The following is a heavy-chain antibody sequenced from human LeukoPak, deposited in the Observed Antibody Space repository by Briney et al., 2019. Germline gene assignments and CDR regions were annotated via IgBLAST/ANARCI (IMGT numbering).Heavy chain of an antibody. J-gene: IGHJ4*02. CDR1: GFTFSNAW. CDR2: IKSKTDGGTT. V-gene: IGHV3-15*01. Sequence: GGSLRLSCAASGFTFSNAWMSWVRQAPGKGLEWVGRIKSKTDGGTTDYAAPVNGRFTISRDDSKNTLYLQMNSLKTEDTAVYYCTTDPIDYGDYPYWGQGTLVTVSS. CDR3: TTDPIDYGDYPY. D-gene: IGHD4-17*01.